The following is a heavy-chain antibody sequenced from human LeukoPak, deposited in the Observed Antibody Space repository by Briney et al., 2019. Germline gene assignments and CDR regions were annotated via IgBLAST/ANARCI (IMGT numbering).Heavy chain of an antibody. CDR1: GHSMSSAYS. D-gene: IGHD3-10*01. V-gene: IGHV4-38-2*02. J-gene: IGHJ5*02. CDR2: IFHSGTT. Sequence: SETLSLTCTVSGHSMSSAYSWGWLRQPPGKGLEWIGSIFHSGTTYYNPSLKSRVTISLDTSTNQFSLKLTSVTAADTAVYFCARGGYYGSGNDFRFDPWGQGTLVTVSS. CDR3: ARGGYYGSGNDFRFDP.